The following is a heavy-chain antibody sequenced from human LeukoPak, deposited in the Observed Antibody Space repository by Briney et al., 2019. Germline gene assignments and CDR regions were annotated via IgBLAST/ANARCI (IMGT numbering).Heavy chain of an antibody. CDR1: GGSISTYY. CDR3: ARGSTHYYDSSGYYSPNFDY. J-gene: IGHJ4*02. D-gene: IGHD3-22*01. V-gene: IGHV4-59*12. Sequence: SETLSLTCTVSGGSISTYYWTWIRQSPGKGLEWIGYIYYTGSTNYNPSLKSRVTISVGTSKNQFSLKLSSVTAADTAVYYCARGSTHYYDSSGYYSPNFDYWGQGTLVTVSS. CDR2: IYYTGST.